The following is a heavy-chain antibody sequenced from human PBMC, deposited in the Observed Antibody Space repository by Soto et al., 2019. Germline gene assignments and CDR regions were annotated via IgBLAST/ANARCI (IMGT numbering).Heavy chain of an antibody. Sequence: PSETLSLTCTVSGGSLSSYYWSWIRQPPGEGLEWIGYIYYSGSTNYNPSLKSRVTISVDTSKNQFSLKLSSVTAADTAVYYCARADSSSWYFDYWGQGTLVTVSS. V-gene: IGHV4-59*01. J-gene: IGHJ4*02. D-gene: IGHD6-13*01. CDR2: IYYSGST. CDR3: ARADSSSWYFDY. CDR1: GGSLSSYY.